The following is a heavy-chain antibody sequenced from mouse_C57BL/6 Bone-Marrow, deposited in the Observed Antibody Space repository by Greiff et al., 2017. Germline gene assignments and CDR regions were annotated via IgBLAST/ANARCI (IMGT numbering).Heavy chain of an antibody. D-gene: IGHD1-1*01. CDR2: IWTGGGT. CDR1: GFSLTSYA. Sequence: VKVEESGPGLVAPSQSLSITCTVSGFSLTSYAISWVRQPPGKGLEWLGVIWTGGGTNYNSALKSRLSISKDNSKSQVFLKMNSLRTDDTARYYCARNSHYYGSSCAYWGQGTLVTVSA. V-gene: IGHV2-9-1*01. J-gene: IGHJ3*01. CDR3: ARNSHYYGSSCAY.